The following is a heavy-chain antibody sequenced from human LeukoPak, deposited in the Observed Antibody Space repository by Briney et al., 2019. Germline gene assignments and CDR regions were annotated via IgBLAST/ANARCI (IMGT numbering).Heavy chain of an antibody. V-gene: IGHV3-30*02. CDR2: IRYDGSNK. D-gene: IGHD7-27*01. CDR3: ANLGMGIDY. Sequence: GGSLRLSXAASGFTFSSYDMHWVRQPPGKGLEWVAFIRYDGSNKHYADSVKGRFTISRDNSKNTLYLQMNSLRAEDTAVYLCANLGMGIDYWGQGTLVTVST. CDR1: GFTFSSYD. J-gene: IGHJ4*02.